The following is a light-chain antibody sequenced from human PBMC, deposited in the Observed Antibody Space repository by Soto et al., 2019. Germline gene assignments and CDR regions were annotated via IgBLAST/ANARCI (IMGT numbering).Light chain of an antibody. Sequence: QSVLTQPASVSGSPGQSITISCTGTSSVVGSYDYVSWYQQHPGKAPQLMIYDVSDRPSGVSNRFSGSKSGNTASLTISGLQAEDEADYYCSSYTSSITLVFGTGTKVTVL. CDR1: SSVVGSYDY. J-gene: IGLJ1*01. CDR3: SSYTSSITLV. CDR2: DVS. V-gene: IGLV2-14*01.